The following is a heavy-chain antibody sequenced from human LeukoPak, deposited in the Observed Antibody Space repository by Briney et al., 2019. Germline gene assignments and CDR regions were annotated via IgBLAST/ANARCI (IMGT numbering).Heavy chain of an antibody. CDR1: GYSFTSYW. CDR3: ARLRAPYYYDSSGYSYYFDY. CDR2: IYPGDSDT. D-gene: IGHD3-22*01. J-gene: IGHJ4*02. Sequence: GESLKISCKGSGYSFTSYWIGWVRQMPGKGLEWMGIIYPGDSDTRYSPSFQGQVTISADKSISTAYLQWSSLKASDTAMCYCARLRAPYYYDSSGYSYYFDYWGQGTLVTVSS. V-gene: IGHV5-51*01.